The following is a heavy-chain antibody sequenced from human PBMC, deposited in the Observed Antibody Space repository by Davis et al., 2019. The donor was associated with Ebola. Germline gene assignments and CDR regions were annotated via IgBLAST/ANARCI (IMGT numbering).Heavy chain of an antibody. D-gene: IGHD4-17*01. CDR1: GGSISSYY. V-gene: IGHV4-59*12. J-gene: IGHJ4*02. Sequence: SETLSLTCTVSGGSISSYYWSWIRQPPGKGLEWIGEIYHSGSTNYNPSLKSRVTISVDKSKNQFSLKLSSVTAADTAVYYCARETTVTTAFDYWGQGTLVTVSS. CDR2: IYHSGST. CDR3: ARETTVTTAFDY.